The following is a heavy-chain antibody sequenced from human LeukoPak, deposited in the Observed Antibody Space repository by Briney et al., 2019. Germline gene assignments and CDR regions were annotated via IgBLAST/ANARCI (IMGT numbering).Heavy chain of an antibody. CDR1: GFTFSSYS. J-gene: IGHJ3*02. V-gene: IGHV3-21*01. CDR2: ISSSSSYI. Sequence: GGSLRLSCAASGFTFSSYSMNWVRQAPGKGLEWVSSISSSSSYIYYADSVKGRLTISRDNAKNSLYLQMNSLRAEDTAVYYCARGSGGSAFDIWGRGTMVTVSS. CDR3: ARGSGGSAFDI. D-gene: IGHD2-15*01.